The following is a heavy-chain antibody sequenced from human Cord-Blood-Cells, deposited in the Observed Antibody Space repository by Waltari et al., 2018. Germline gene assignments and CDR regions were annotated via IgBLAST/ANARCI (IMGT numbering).Heavy chain of an antibody. CDR1: GYTFTGYS. V-gene: IGHV1-2*02. CDR2: INPNSGGT. Sequence: VQLAQSGAEVKKPGASVKGSCKASGYTFTGYSMQWVRQAPGQGLEWMGWINPNSGGTNYAQKFQGRVTMTRDTSISTAYMELSRLRSDDTAVYYCASPLGREQLEIRGWGQGTLVTVSS. D-gene: IGHD1-1*01. CDR3: ASPLGREQLEIRG. J-gene: IGHJ4*02.